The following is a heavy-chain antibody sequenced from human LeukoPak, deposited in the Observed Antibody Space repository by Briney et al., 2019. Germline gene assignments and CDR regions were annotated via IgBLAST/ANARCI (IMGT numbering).Heavy chain of an antibody. V-gene: IGHV3-72*01. Sequence: GGALRLSCAASGFTLTDHYIEWVRQAPGKGLEWGGRRRNKANGYTTEYVASVKGRFTISRDDSKNSLYLQMNSLTTEDTAVYYCSRDVSTAAGSSAFDMWGQGTMVTVSS. D-gene: IGHD6-13*01. CDR2: RRNKANGYTT. CDR3: SRDVSTAAGSSAFDM. J-gene: IGHJ3*02. CDR1: GFTLTDHY.